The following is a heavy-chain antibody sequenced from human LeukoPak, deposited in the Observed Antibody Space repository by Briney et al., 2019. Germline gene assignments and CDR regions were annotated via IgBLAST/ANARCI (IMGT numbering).Heavy chain of an antibody. D-gene: IGHD3-3*02. CDR3: ARVIFNWFDP. V-gene: IGHV4-30-2*01. CDR1: GGSISSGGYY. Sequence: SQTLSLTCTVSGGSISSGGYYWSWIRQPPGKGLEWIGYIYHSGSTYYNPSLKSRVTISVDRSKNQSSLKLSSVTAADTAVYYCARVIFNWFDPWGQGTLVTVSS. J-gene: IGHJ5*02. CDR2: IYHSGST.